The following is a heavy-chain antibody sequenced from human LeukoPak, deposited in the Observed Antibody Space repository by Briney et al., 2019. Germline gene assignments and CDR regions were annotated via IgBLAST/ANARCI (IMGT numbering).Heavy chain of an antibody. CDR3: AKVGSGYDLNPLDY. CDR2: IWYDGSNK. Sequence: QPGGSLRLSCAASGFTFSSYGMRWVRQAPGKGLEWVAVIWYDGSNKYYADSVKGRFTISRDNSKNTLYLQMNSLRAEDTAVYYCAKVGSGYDLNPLDYWGQGTLVTVSS. J-gene: IGHJ4*02. V-gene: IGHV3-33*06. D-gene: IGHD5-12*01. CDR1: GFTFSSYG.